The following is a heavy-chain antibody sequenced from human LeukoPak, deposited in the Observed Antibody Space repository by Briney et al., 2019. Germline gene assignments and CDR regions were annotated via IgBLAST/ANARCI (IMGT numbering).Heavy chain of an antibody. CDR1: GFTFSSYW. CDR3: ARHLSGVTGYTYGRGIDY. CDR2: IKKDGSEK. Sequence: PGGSLRLSCAASGFTFSSYWMSWVRQAPGKGREWVANIKKDGSEKYYVDSVKGRFTISRDNAKTSLYLQMNSLRAEDTAMYYCARHLSGVTGYTYGRGIDYWGQGTLVTVSS. V-gene: IGHV3-7*01. D-gene: IGHD5-18*01. J-gene: IGHJ4*02.